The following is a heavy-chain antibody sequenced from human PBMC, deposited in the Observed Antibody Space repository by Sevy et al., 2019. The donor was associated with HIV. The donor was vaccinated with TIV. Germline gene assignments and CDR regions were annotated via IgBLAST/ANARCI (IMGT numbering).Heavy chain of an antibody. CDR3: ARDGAMVRRENAFDI. V-gene: IGHV3-21*01. CDR1: RFTCSGSS. Sequence: GGSLRLSCAASRFTCSGSSMNWVRQAPGKGLEWVSSISGSSDYIYYADSVKGRFTISRDNARNSLYLQMNSLRAEDTAVYYCARDGAMVRRENAFDIWGQGTLVTVSS. CDR2: ISGSSDYI. J-gene: IGHJ3*02. D-gene: IGHD3-10*01.